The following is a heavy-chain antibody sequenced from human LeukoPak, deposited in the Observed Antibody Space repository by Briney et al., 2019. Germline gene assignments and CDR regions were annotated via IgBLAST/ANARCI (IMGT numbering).Heavy chain of an antibody. CDR2: INHSGST. J-gene: IGHJ4*02. CDR1: GGSFSGYY. CDR3: ARPLRDY. Sequence: SETLSLTCAVYGGSFSGYYWSWIRQPPGKGLEWIGEINHSGSTNYNPTLKSRVTISVDTSKNQFSLKLSSVTAADTAVYYCARPLRDYWGQGTLVTVSS. V-gene: IGHV4-34*01.